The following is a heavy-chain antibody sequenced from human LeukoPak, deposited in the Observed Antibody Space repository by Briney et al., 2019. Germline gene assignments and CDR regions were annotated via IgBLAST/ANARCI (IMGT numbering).Heavy chain of an antibody. V-gene: IGHV3-21*01. CDR1: GFTFSNYG. Sequence: GGPLRLSCAASGFTFSNYGMNWVRQAPGRGLEWVASISSSSSHIYYADSVKGRFTISRDNAKNSLYLQMNSLRAEDTAVYYCARSPSCSSASCYTNYWGQGTLVTVSS. D-gene: IGHD2-2*02. CDR2: ISSSSSHI. J-gene: IGHJ4*02. CDR3: ARSPSCSSASCYTNY.